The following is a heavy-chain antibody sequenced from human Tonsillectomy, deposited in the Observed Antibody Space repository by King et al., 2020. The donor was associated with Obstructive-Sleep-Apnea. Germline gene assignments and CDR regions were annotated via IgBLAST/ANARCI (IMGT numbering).Heavy chain of an antibody. CDR2: IYHSGST. CDR1: GYSISSGYY. Sequence: QLQESGPGLVKPSETLSLTCTVSGYSISSGYYWGWIRQPPGKGLEWIGSIYHSGSTYYNPSLQSRVTISVDTSKNQFSLKLLSVTAADTAVYYCARGKAAAGLNDAFDIWGQGTMVTVSS. CDR3: ARGKAAAGLNDAFDI. D-gene: IGHD6-13*01. J-gene: IGHJ3*02. V-gene: IGHV4-38-2*02.